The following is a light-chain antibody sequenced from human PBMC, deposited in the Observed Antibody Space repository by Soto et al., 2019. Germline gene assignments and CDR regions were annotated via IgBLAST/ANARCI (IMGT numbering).Light chain of an antibody. CDR2: AAS. Sequence: DIQMTQSPSAMSASVGDRVTITCRASQDISNYLAWFQQKPGKVPERLIYAASSLQSGVPSRFSGRGSGTEFTLTISSLQPEDFATYYCLQVNSFPVTFGGGTKVEIK. J-gene: IGKJ4*01. V-gene: IGKV1-17*03. CDR1: QDISNY. CDR3: LQVNSFPVT.